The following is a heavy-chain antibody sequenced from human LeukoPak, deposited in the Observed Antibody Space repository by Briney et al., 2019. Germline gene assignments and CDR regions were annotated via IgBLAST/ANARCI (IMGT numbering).Heavy chain of an antibody. D-gene: IGHD2-21*01. V-gene: IGHV3-30*03. CDR3: ARERGVSHPFDY. CDR2: ISYDGSNK. J-gene: IGHJ4*02. Sequence: GRSLRLSCAASGFTFSSYGMHWVRQAPGKGLEWVAVISYDGSNKYYADSVKGRFTISRDNPRNTLYLQMNSLRGEDTAVYYCARERGVSHPFDYWGQGTPVTVSS. CDR1: GFTFSSYG.